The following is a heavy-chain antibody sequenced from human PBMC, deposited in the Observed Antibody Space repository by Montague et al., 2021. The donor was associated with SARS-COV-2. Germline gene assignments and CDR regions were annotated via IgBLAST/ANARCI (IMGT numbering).Heavy chain of an antibody. CDR2: IYDSGST. CDR1: GGSISSNNYY. CDR3: ARRGRKLLPVATTIGGFDI. D-gene: IGHD5-12*01. Sequence: SETLSLTCTVSGGSISSNNYYWDWIRQPPGKGLEWIGSIYDSGSTYYXRSVTSRVTISEDTSKNHFSLKLNSVTAADTAVYYCARRGRKLLPVATTIGGFDIGGQGTMVTVSS. V-gene: IGHV4-39*02. J-gene: IGHJ3*02.